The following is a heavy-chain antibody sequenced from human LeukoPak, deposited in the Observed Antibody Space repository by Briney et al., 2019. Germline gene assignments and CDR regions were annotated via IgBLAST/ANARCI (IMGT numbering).Heavy chain of an antibody. CDR1: GFTFSKYA. CDR3: ARDLSGNSGRPDGFDI. Sequence: SGGSLRLSCTASGFTFSKYAMSWVRQAPGKGLEWVSVIYSGGNTYYADSVKGRFSISRDKSKNTLYLQMNSLRAEDTAVYYCARDLSGNSGRPDGFDIWGQGTMVTVSS. V-gene: IGHV3-53*01. J-gene: IGHJ3*02. CDR2: IYSGGNT. D-gene: IGHD1-26*01.